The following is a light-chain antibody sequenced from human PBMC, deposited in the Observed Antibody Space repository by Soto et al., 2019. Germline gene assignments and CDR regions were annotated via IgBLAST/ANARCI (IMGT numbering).Light chain of an antibody. V-gene: IGKV3-20*01. CDR2: GAS. J-gene: IGKJ4*01. Sequence: EIVLTQSPGTLSLSPGEGATLSCRPSQSVDSKYISWYQQKSGQAPRLLIYGASRRATGIPDRFSGSASGTDFTLTIDRLEPEDFAVYYCHQYASSPLTFGGGTKV. CDR1: QSVDSKY. CDR3: HQYASSPLT.